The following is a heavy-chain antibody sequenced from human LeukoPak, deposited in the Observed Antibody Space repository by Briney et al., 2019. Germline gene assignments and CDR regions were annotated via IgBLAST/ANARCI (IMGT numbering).Heavy chain of an antibody. Sequence: SETLSLTCTVSGASIDSYYWSWIRQPPGEGLEWIGYIYHTGSTNYNPSLKSRVTISLDTSKNQFSLKLSSVTAADTAVYYCARGPYKAQLGDTWGQGTPVTVSS. V-gene: IGHV4-59*08. CDR1: GASIDSYY. D-gene: IGHD1-1*01. J-gene: IGHJ5*02. CDR3: ARGPYKAQLGDT. CDR2: IYHTGST.